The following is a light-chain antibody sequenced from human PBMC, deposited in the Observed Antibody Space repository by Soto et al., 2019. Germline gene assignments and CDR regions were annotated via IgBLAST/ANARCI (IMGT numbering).Light chain of an antibody. J-gene: IGKJ2*01. Sequence: DIQMTQSPSSLSASVGNRVTITCRASQSITTYLNWYQQKPGKAPKLLIYAASSLQSGVPSRFSGSGSGTDFTLTINSLQPEDFATYYCQQGYSSYTFGQGTKVEMK. CDR3: QQGYSSYT. CDR1: QSITTY. V-gene: IGKV1-39*01. CDR2: AAS.